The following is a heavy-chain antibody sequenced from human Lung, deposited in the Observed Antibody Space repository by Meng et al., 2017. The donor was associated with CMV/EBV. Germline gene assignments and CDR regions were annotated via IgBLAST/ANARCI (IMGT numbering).Heavy chain of an antibody. J-gene: IGHJ4*02. V-gene: IGHV3-30*18. Sequence: LTVSRYEMHWVRQDPGKGLGWVSSISYDGGEKSCADSVKGRFTISRDNSKSTVFLQMNSLRAEDTALYYCAKDDSVGSGSYYNGGFDYWGQGTLVTVSS. D-gene: IGHD3-10*01. CDR3: AKDDSVGSGSYYNGGFDY. CDR1: LTVSRYE. CDR2: ISYDGGEK.